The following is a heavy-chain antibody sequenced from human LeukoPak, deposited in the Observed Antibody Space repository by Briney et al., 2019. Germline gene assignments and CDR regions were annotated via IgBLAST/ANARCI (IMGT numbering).Heavy chain of an antibody. CDR3: ARVGRIAARHYYYYMDV. V-gene: IGHV1-18*01. J-gene: IGHJ6*03. D-gene: IGHD6-6*01. CDR1: GYTFTSYG. Sequence: ASVKVSCKASGYTFTSYGISWVRQAPGQGLEWMGWISAYNGNTNYAQKLQGRVTMTTDTSTSTAYMELRSLRSDDTAVYYCARVGRIAARHYYYYMDVWGKGTTVTVSS. CDR2: ISAYNGNT.